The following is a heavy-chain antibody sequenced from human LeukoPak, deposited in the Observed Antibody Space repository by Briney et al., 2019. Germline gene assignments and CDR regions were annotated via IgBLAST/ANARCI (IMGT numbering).Heavy chain of an antibody. CDR2: INSDGSST. V-gene: IGHV3-74*01. J-gene: IGHJ4*02. Sequence: GGSLRLSCAASGFTFSNYWMHWVRQAPGKGLVWVSLINSDGSSTNYADSVKGRFTISRDNSKNTLYLQMNSLRAEDTAVFYCARERYGDFGFDYWGQGTLVTVSS. CDR3: ARERYGDFGFDY. CDR1: GFTFSNYW. D-gene: IGHD4-17*01.